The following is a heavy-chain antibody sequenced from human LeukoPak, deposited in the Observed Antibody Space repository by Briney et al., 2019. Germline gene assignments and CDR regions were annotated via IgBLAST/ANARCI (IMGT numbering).Heavy chain of an antibody. CDR2: INWNSGSI. J-gene: IGHJ4*02. CDR1: GFTFDDYA. CDR3: ARAPGVIFFDY. V-gene: IGHV3-9*01. Sequence: GGSLRLSCAASGFTFDDYAMHWVRQAPGKGLEWVSGINWNSGSIGYADSVKGRFTISRDNAKNSLYLQMNSLRAEDTALYYCARAPGVIFFDYWGQGTLVTVSS. D-gene: IGHD2-21*01.